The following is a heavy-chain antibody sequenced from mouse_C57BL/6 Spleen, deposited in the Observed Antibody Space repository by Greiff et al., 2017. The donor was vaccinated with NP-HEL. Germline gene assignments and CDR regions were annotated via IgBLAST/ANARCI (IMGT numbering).Heavy chain of an antibody. D-gene: IGHD2-1*01. Sequence: QVQLQQPGAELVKPGASVKMSCKASGYTFTSYWITWVKQRPGQGLEWIGDLYPGSGSPNYNVKFKSKATLTVDTSSSTAYMQLSSLTSEDSAVYYCAREENRRNVHWGQGTTLTVSS. CDR2: LYPGSGSP. CDR1: GYTFTSYW. CDR3: AREENRRNVH. J-gene: IGHJ2*01. V-gene: IGHV1-55*01.